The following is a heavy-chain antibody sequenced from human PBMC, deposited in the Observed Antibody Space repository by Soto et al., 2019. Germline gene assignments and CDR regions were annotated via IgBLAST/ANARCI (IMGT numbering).Heavy chain of an antibody. V-gene: IGHV1-69*06. CDR1: GGTFSSYA. CDR2: IIPIFGTA. J-gene: IGHJ4*02. D-gene: IGHD3-16*02. CDR3: AHAHHDYVWGSYREGYYFDY. Sequence: SVKVSCKASGGTFSSYAISWVRQAPGQGLEWMGGIIPIFGTANYAQKFQGRVTITADKSTSTAYMELSSLRSEDTAVYYCAHAHHDYVWGSYREGYYFDYWGQGTLVTV.